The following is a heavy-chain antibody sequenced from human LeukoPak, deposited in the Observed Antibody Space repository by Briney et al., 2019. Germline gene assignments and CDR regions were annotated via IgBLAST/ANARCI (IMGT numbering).Heavy chain of an antibody. D-gene: IGHD1-26*01. CDR2: ISNNGGST. CDR1: GFTFSSYA. V-gene: IGHV3-64*01. Sequence: GGFLRLSCAASGFTFSSYAMHWVRQAPGKGLEYVSAISNNGGSTYYANSVKGRFNISRDNSKNTLYLQMGGLRAEDMAVYYCVRVSGSYGYWGQGTLVTVSS. J-gene: IGHJ4*02. CDR3: VRVSGSYGY.